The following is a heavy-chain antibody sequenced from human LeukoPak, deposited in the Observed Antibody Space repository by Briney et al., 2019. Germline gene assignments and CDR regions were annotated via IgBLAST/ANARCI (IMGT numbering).Heavy chain of an antibody. Sequence: GGSLRLSCAASGFIYSNAWVSWVRQAPGKGLEWVGRIKNKTDGGTTDYAAPVKGRFTISRDDSKDTLYLQMNTLKTEDTAVYYCTTGGLTLDNWGQGTLVTVSS. CDR1: GFIYSNAW. CDR2: IKNKTDGGTT. D-gene: IGHD2-2*03. V-gene: IGHV3-15*01. CDR3: TTGGLTLDN. J-gene: IGHJ4*02.